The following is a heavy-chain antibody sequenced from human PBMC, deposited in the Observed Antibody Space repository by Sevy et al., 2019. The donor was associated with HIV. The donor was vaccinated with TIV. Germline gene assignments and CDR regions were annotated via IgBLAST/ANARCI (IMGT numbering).Heavy chain of an antibody. CDR2: IYYSGST. CDR1: GGSISNYY. J-gene: IGHJ4*02. D-gene: IGHD6-13*01. Sequence: SETLSLTCTVSGGSISNYYWSWIRQPPGKGLEWIGYIYYSGSTNYNPSLKSRVTISVDKSKNQFSLKLSSVTAADTAVYYCARERQLVLDYWGQGTLVTVSS. CDR3: ARERQLVLDY. V-gene: IGHV4-59*01.